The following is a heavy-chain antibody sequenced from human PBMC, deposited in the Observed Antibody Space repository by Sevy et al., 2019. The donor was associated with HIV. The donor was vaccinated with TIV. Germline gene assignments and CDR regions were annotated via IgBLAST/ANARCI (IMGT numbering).Heavy chain of an antibody. CDR2: ISAYNGNT. D-gene: IGHD3-3*01. J-gene: IGHJ3*02. CDR1: GYTFTSYG. CDR3: ARDPKSWYDFWSGYYTRAFDI. Sequence: ASVKVSCKASGYTFTSYGISWVRQAPGQGLEWMGWISAYNGNTNYAQKLQGRVTMTTDTSTSTAYMELRSLRSDDTAAYYCARDPKSWYDFWSGYYTRAFDIWGQGTMVTVSS. V-gene: IGHV1-18*01.